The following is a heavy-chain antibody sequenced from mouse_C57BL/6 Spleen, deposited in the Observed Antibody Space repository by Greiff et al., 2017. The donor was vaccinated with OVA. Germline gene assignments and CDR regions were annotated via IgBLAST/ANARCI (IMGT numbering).Heavy chain of an antibody. CDR1: GYTFTSYW. V-gene: IGHV1-64*01. CDR3: ARRGGNYEEDYYFDY. D-gene: IGHD2-1*01. J-gene: IGHJ2*01. Sequence: QVQLKQPGAELVKPGASVKLSCKASGYTFTSYWMHWVKQRPGQGLEWIGMIHPNSGSTNYNEKFKSKATLTVDKSSSTAYMQLSSLTSEDSAVYYCARRGGNYEEDYYFDYWGQGTTRTVSS. CDR2: IHPNSGST.